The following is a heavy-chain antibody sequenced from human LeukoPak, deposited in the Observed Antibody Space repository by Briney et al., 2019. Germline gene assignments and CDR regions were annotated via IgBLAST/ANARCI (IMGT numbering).Heavy chain of an antibody. Sequence: PGGSLRLSCAASGFTFSDYYMSWIRQAPGKGLEWIGSIYYSGSTYYNPSLKSRVTISVDTSKNQFSLKLSSVTAADTAVYYCATITLGGWELLAFDYWGQGTLVTVSS. CDR3: ATITLGGWELLAFDY. CDR1: GFTFSDYY. CDR2: IYYSGST. V-gene: IGHV4-38-2*01. J-gene: IGHJ4*02. D-gene: IGHD1-26*01.